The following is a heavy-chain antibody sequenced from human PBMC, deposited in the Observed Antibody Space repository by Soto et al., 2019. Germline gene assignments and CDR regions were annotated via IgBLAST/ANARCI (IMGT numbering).Heavy chain of an antibody. D-gene: IGHD3-3*01. CDR3: ARAPYDFWSGYQNWFDP. CDR2: ISSSSSTI. V-gene: IGHV3-48*02. CDR1: GFTFSSYS. Sequence: PGGSLRLSCAASGFTFSSYSMNWVRQAPGKGLEWVSYISSSSSTIYYADSVKGRFTISRDNAKNSLYLRMNSLRDEDTAVYYCARAPYDFWSGYQNWFDPRGQGTLVTVSS. J-gene: IGHJ5*02.